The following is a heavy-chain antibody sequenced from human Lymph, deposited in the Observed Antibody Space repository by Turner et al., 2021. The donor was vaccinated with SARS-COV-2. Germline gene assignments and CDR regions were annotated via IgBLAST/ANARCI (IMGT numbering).Heavy chain of an antibody. D-gene: IGHD6-6*01. CDR2: ISWNSGSI. V-gene: IGHV3-9*01. CDR3: AKDRGGEQLVRLFDY. J-gene: IGHJ4*02. CDR1: KFTFDDYA. Sequence: EVQLVESGGGLVQPRRSLRLSCAASKFTFDDYAMYWVRQAPRKGLEWVSGISWNSGSIGCADSVKGRFTNSRDNAKNSLYLQLNSLRAEDTALYYCAKDRGGEQLVRLFDYWGQGTLVTVSS.